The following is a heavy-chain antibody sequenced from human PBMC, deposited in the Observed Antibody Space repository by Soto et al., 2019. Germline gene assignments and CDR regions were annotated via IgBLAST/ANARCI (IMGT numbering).Heavy chain of an antibody. V-gene: IGHV3-23*01. D-gene: IGHD3-9*01. CDR3: AKEREDRANFVTTAGYSA. CDR1: GFTFRNQD. J-gene: IGHJ5*02. CDR2: ISGSGVIT. Sequence: GGSLRLSCVASGFTFRNQDMRWVRQAPGKGLEWVSGISGSGVITYYADSVKGRFTISRDNSKNTLYLQMNSLRAEDTAVYYCAKEREDRANFVTTAGYSAWGEGARVTLAS.